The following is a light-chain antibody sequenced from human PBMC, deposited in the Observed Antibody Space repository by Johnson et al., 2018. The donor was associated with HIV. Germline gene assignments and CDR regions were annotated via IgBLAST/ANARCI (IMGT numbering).Light chain of an antibody. CDR2: ENN. V-gene: IGLV1-51*02. CDR1: SSNIGNNY. Sequence: QSVLTQPPSVSAAPGQKVTISCSGSSSNIGNNYVSWYQQLPGTAPKLLIYENNKRPSGIPDRFSGSKSGTSATLGITGLQTGDEADYYCGTWDNSLVPVYVFGTATKVSVL. J-gene: IGLJ1*01. CDR3: GTWDNSLVPVYV.